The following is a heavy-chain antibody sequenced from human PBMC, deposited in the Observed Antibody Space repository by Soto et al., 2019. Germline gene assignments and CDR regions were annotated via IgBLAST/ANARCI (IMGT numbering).Heavy chain of an antibody. V-gene: IGHV2-5*02. Sequence: QITLKESGPALVKPTQTLTLTCTFSGFSLSTSGVGVGWVRQPPGKALEWLAYIYWDDDKRYSPSLKNRLTITKDTSNYQVVLRLTNVDPADTATYSCVRSSYDRSLHSGTDAFDFWGQGTMVTVSS. CDR3: VRSSYDRSLHSGTDAFDF. J-gene: IGHJ3*01. D-gene: IGHD3-22*01. CDR1: GFSLSTSGVG. CDR2: IYWDDDK.